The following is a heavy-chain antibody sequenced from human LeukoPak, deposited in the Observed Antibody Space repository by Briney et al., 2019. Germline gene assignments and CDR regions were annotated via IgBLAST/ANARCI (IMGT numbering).Heavy chain of an antibody. CDR1: GGSISSYY. D-gene: IGHD3-22*01. J-gene: IGHJ3*02. V-gene: IGHV4-59*01. Sequence: SETLSLTCTVSGGSISSYYWSWIRQPPGKGLEWIGYIYYSGSTNYNPSLKSRVTISVDTSKNQFSLKLSSVTAADTAVYYCARSSSGYYYADDAFDIWAKGQWSPSLQ. CDR3: ARSSSGYYYADDAFDI. CDR2: IYYSGST.